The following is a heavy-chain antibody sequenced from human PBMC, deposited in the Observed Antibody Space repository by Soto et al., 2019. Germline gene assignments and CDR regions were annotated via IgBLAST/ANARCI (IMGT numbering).Heavy chain of an antibody. Sequence: GASLKISCKGSGYSFTSYWIGWVRQMPGKGLEWMGIIYPGDSDTRYSLSFQGQVTISADKSISTAYLQWSSLKASDTAMYYCARGWGDGYNYGDAFDIWGQGTMVTVSS. J-gene: IGHJ3*02. V-gene: IGHV5-51*01. CDR2: IYPGDSDT. D-gene: IGHD5-12*01. CDR1: GYSFTSYW. CDR3: ARGWGDGYNYGDAFDI.